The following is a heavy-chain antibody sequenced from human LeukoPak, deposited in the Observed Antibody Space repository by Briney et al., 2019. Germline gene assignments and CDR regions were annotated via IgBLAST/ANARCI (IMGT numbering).Heavy chain of an antibody. CDR3: ARVRSLTSLNAFDI. V-gene: IGHV3-21*01. Sequence: GGSLRLSCAASGFTFSSYSMNWVRQAPGKGLEWVSSISSSSSYIYYADSVKGRFTISRDDAKNSLYLQMNSLRAEDTAVYYCARVRSLTSLNAFDIWGQGTMVTVSS. CDR1: GFTFSSYS. J-gene: IGHJ3*02. CDR2: ISSSSSYI. D-gene: IGHD6-19*01.